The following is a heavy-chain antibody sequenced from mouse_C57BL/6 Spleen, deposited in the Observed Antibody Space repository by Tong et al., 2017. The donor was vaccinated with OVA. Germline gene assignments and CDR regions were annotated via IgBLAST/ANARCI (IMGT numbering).Heavy chain of an antibody. CDR2: ISDGGSYT. CDR3: ARDSSGYFDY. V-gene: IGHV5-4*01. J-gene: IGHJ2*01. D-gene: IGHD3-2*02. Sequence: EVQLQESGGGLVQPGESLKLSCESNEYEFPSHDMSWVRQTPEKRLEWVATISDGGSYTYYPDNVKGRFTISRDNAKNNLYLQMSHLKSEDTAMYYCARDSSGYFDYWGQGTTLTVSS. CDR1: EYEFPSHD.